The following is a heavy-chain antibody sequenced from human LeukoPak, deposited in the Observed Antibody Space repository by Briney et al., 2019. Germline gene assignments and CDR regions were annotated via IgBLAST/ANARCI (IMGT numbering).Heavy chain of an antibody. CDR3: ARDHRDLWFGESYYYGMDV. CDR2: ISAYNGNT. Sequence: ASVKVSCKAPGYTFTSYGISWVRQAPGQGLEWMGWISAYNGNTNYAQKLQGRVTMTTDTSTSTAYMELRSLRSDDTAVYYCARDHRDLWFGESYYYGMDVWGQGTTVTVSS. D-gene: IGHD3-10*01. V-gene: IGHV1-18*01. CDR1: GYTFTSYG. J-gene: IGHJ6*02.